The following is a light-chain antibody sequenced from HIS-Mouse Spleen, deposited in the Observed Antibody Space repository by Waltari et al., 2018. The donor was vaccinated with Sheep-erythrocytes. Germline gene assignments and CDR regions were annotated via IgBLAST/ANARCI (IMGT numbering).Light chain of an antibody. CDR1: SSDVGGYNY. J-gene: IGLJ3*02. CDR3: CSYAGSSTPWV. Sequence: QSALTQPPSASGSPGQSVTISCTGTSSDVGGYNYVSWYQQHPGKAPKLMIYEVSKRPSGVPDRFSGSKSGNTDSLTISGLQAEDEADYYCCSYAGSSTPWVFGGGTKLTVL. V-gene: IGLV2-8*01. CDR2: EVS.